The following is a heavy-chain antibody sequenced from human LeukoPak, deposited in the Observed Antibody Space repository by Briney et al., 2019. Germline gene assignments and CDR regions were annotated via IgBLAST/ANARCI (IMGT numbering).Heavy chain of an antibody. Sequence: ASVKVSCKASGYTFTSYGISWVRQPPGPGLEWMGWISAYNGNTNYAQKLQGRVTMTTDTSTSTAYMELRSLRSDDTAVYYCARGGEWELLPGDFDYWGQGTLVTVSS. J-gene: IGHJ4*02. CDR2: ISAYNGNT. CDR1: GYTFTSYG. CDR3: ARGGEWELLPGDFDY. V-gene: IGHV1-18*01. D-gene: IGHD1-26*01.